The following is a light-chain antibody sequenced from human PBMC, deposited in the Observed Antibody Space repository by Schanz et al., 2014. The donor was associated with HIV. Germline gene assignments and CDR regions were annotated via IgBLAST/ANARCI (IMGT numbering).Light chain of an antibody. Sequence: EIVLTQSPGSLSLSPGGRATLSCAASQRLSSSYLAWYQQKRDQPPRLVIYATSSRAAGIPDRFSGTGSGTDFTLNISRLEPEDYAVYYCQKYGSSPWTFGQGTRVDVK. CDR3: QKYGSSPWT. CDR2: ATS. V-gene: IGKV3-20*01. CDR1: QRLSSSY. J-gene: IGKJ1*01.